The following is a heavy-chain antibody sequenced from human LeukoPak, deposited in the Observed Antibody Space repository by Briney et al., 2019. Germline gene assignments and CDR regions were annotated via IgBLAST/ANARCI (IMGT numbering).Heavy chain of an antibody. J-gene: IGHJ6*03. CDR2: IYSGGST. Sequence: GGSLRLSCAASGFTVSSNYMSWVRQAPGKGLEWVSVIYSGGSTYYADSVKGRFTISRDNSKNTLYLQMNSLRAEDTAVYYCAGDQSSSSWFYEYYYYYMDVWGKGTTVTVSS. CDR1: GFTVSSNY. D-gene: IGHD6-6*01. V-gene: IGHV3-66*01. CDR3: AGDQSSSSWFYEYYYYYMDV.